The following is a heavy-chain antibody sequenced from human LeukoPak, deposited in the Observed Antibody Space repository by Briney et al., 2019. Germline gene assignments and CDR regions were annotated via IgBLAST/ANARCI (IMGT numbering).Heavy chain of an antibody. J-gene: IGHJ4*02. D-gene: IGHD5-18*01. CDR2: INRSGAST. Sequence: GASVKVSCKASGYTFTSYYMHWMRQAPGQGPEWMGMINRSGASTSYAQKFQGRVTMTRDMSTSTVYMELGSLRSEDTAVYYCASNRRVDTAMAFDHWGQGTLVTVSS. CDR3: ASNRRVDTAMAFDH. V-gene: IGHV1-46*01. CDR1: GYTFTSYY.